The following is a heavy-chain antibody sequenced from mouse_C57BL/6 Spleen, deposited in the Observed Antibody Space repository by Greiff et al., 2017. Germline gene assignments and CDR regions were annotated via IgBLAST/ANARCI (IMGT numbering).Heavy chain of an antibody. D-gene: IGHD6-5*01. Sequence: QVQLKQSGAELVKPGASVKISCKASGYAFSSYWMNWVKQRPGKGLEWIGQIYPGDGDTNYNGKFKGKATLTADKSSSTAYMQLSSLTSEDSAVYFCARGGLSYYFDYWGQGTTLTVSS. J-gene: IGHJ2*01. V-gene: IGHV1-80*01. CDR3: ARGGLSYYFDY. CDR2: IYPGDGDT. CDR1: GYAFSSYW.